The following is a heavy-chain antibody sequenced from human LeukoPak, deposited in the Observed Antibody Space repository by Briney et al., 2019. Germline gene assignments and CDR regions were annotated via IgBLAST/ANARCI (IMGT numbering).Heavy chain of an antibody. J-gene: IGHJ5*02. CDR1: GGSISSGDYY. CDR2: IYYSGST. CDR3: ARVRYFDYNWFDP. D-gene: IGHD3-9*01. Sequence: SQTLSLTCTVSGGSISSGDYYWSWIRQPPGKGLEWIGYIYYSGSTYYNPSLKSRVTISVDTSKNQFSLKLSTVTAADTAVYYCARVRYFDYNWFDPWGQGILVTVSS. V-gene: IGHV4-31*03.